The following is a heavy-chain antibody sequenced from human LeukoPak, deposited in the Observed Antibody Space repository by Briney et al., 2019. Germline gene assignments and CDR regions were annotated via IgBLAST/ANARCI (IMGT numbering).Heavy chain of an antibody. CDR3: ARGYPGPLDIVVVPAAIWFDP. Sequence: SETLSLTCTVSGGSIRSRSYYWGWIRQPPGKGLEWIGEINHSGSTNYNPSLTSRVTISVDTSKNQFSLKLSSVTAADTAVYYCARGYPGPLDIVVVPAAIWFDPWGQGTLVTVSS. D-gene: IGHD2-2*01. CDR1: GGSIRSRSYY. J-gene: IGHJ5*02. V-gene: IGHV4-39*07. CDR2: INHSGST.